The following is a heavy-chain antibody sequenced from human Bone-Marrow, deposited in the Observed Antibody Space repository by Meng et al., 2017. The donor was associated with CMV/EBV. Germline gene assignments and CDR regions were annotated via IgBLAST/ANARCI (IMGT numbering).Heavy chain of an antibody. Sequence: SETLSLTCTVSGGSISSSSYYWGWIRQPPGKGLEWIGSIYYSGSTNYNPSLKSRVTISVDTSKNQFSLKLSSVTAADTAVYYCARSQYFDWLLPPPYYYYGMDVWGQGTTVTVSS. V-gene: IGHV4-39*07. D-gene: IGHD3-9*01. J-gene: IGHJ6*02. CDR1: GGSISSSSYY. CDR3: ARSQYFDWLLPPPYYYYGMDV. CDR2: IYYSGST.